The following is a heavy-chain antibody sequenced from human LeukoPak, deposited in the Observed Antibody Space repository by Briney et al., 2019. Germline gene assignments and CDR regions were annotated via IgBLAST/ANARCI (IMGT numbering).Heavy chain of an antibody. V-gene: IGHV3-30*18. D-gene: IGHD3-22*01. CDR1: GFTFSSYG. Sequence: GGSLRLSCAASGFTFSSYGMHWVRQAPGKGLEWVAVISYDGSNKYYADSVKGRFTISRDNSRNTLYLQMNSLRAEDTAVYYCAKDHPDSYGMDVWGQGTTVTVSS. CDR3: AKDHPDSYGMDV. CDR2: ISYDGSNK. J-gene: IGHJ6*02.